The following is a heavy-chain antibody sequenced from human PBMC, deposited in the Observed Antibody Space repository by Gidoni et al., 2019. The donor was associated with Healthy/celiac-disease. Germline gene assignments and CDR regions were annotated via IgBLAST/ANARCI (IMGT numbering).Heavy chain of an antibody. Sequence: QVQLQESGPGLVKPSETLSLTCTVSGGSISSYYWSWIRQPPGKGLEWIGYIYYSGSTNYNPSLKSRVTISVDTSKNQFSLKLSSVTAADTAVYYCARDHRERAAAGPYYYGMDVWGQGTTVTVSS. D-gene: IGHD6-13*01. CDR1: GGSISSYY. J-gene: IGHJ6*02. CDR3: ARDHRERAAAGPYYYGMDV. V-gene: IGHV4-59*01. CDR2: IYYSGST.